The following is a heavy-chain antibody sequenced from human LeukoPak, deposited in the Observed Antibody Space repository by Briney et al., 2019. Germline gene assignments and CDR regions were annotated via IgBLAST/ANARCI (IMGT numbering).Heavy chain of an antibody. CDR2: ISSSSSYI. V-gene: IGHV3-21*01. J-gene: IGHJ4*02. Sequence: GGSLRLSCAASGFTFSSYSMNWVRQAPGKGLEWVSSISSSSSYIYYADSVKGRFTISRDNAKNSLYLQMNSLRAEDTAVYYCARDKGRDGYNLHFDHWGQGTLVTASS. D-gene: IGHD5-24*01. CDR1: GFTFSSYS. CDR3: ARDKGRDGYNLHFDH.